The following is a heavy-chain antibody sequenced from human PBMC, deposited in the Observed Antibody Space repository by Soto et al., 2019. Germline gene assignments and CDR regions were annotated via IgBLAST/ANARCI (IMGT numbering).Heavy chain of an antibody. D-gene: IGHD4-17*01. CDR3: ARGLTTVTTVRYFDY. CDR1: GGYFSSYY. Sequence: QVQRQQWGAGLLKPSETLSLTCAVYGGYFSSYYWSWIPQRPRKGLEWIGENNHSGSTNYNPSLKSRVTISVDTSKNQFSLQLSAVTAADTAVYYCARGLTTVTTVRYFDYWGQGTLFTVSS. CDR2: NNHSGST. V-gene: IGHV4-34*01. J-gene: IGHJ4*02.